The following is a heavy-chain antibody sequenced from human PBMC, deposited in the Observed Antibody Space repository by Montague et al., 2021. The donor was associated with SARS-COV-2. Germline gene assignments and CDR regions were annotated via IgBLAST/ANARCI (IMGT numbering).Heavy chain of an antibody. Sequence: SETLSLTCTVSGVSVTDYYWSWIRQPPGKGLEWVGEVLYNEGTNFNPSLKSRVAISVDTSKNQFSLRLTSVTAADTALYYCVRHPHYDGLNGPLDFWDQGTLVTVSS. J-gene: IGHJ4*02. V-gene: IGHV4-59*08. CDR3: VRHPHYDGLNGPLDF. D-gene: IGHD3-9*01. CDR1: GVSVTDYY. CDR2: VLYNEGT.